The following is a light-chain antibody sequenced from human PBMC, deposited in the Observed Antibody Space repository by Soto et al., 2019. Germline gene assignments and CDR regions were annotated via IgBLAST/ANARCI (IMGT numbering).Light chain of an antibody. CDR3: QKYNRARFT. J-gene: IGKJ3*01. CDR2: GAS. CDR1: QGISNY. Sequence: DIQMTQSPSSLSASVGDRVTITCRASQGISNYLAWYQQKPGKVPKPLIYGASTLKSGVPSRFSGSGSGTDFTHTISSQQSEDVANYYWQKYNRARFTFGPGTKVDIK. V-gene: IGKV1-27*01.